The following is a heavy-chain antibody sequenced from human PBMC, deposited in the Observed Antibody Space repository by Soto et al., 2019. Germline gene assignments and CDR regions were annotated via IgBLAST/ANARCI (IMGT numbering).Heavy chain of an antibody. D-gene: IGHD6-13*01. CDR2: ISGSGGST. J-gene: IGHJ4*02. V-gene: IGHV3-23*01. CDR3: AKDPIAAAGIDGDY. Sequence: GWSLRLSCAASGFTFSSYAMSWVRQAPGKGLEWVSAISGSGGSTYYADSVKGRFTISRDNSKNTLYLQLNSLRAEDKAVYYCAKDPIAAAGIDGDYWGQGTLVTVTS. CDR1: GFTFSSYA.